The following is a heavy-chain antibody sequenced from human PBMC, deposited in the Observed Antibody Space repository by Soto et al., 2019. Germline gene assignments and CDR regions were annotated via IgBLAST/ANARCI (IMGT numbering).Heavy chain of an antibody. D-gene: IGHD2-21*01. CDR3: AREPYSQGALDY. J-gene: IGHJ4*02. CDR2: ISSSGSTI. CDR1: GFTFSSYE. V-gene: IGHV3-48*03. Sequence: EVQLVESGGGLVQPGGSLRLSCAASGFTFSSYEMNWVRQAPGKGLEWVSYISSSGSTIYYADSVKGRFTISRDNAQNSLYLQMNSLRAEDTAVYYCAREPYSQGALDYWGQGTLVTVSS.